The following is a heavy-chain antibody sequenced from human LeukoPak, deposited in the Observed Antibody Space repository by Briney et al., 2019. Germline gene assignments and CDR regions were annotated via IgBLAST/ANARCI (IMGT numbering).Heavy chain of an antibody. CDR2: IYRGGTT. CDR3: ARIYSGYDREGY. V-gene: IGHV3-66*01. D-gene: IGHD5-12*01. Sequence: GGSLRLSCAVSGFTVSNNFINWVRQTPGKGLEWVSVIYRGGTTYYADSVKGRFTISRDNSKNTLYLQMNSLRAEDTAVYYCARIYSGYDREGYWGQGTLVTVSS. J-gene: IGHJ4*02. CDR1: GFTVSNNF.